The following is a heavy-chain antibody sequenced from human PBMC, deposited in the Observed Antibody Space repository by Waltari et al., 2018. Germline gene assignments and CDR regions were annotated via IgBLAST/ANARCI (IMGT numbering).Heavy chain of an antibody. D-gene: IGHD6-13*01. CDR2: IKKEGSEK. Sequence: EVQLVESGGGLVQPGGSLRLSCAASGFTFSSYWMSWVRQAPGKGVGGGATIKKEGSEKYNVDAVKGRFTISRDNAKNSLYLQMNSLRAEDTAVYYCARGRQQLHYWGQGTLVTVSS. CDR3: ARGRQQLHY. J-gene: IGHJ4*02. V-gene: IGHV3-7*01. CDR1: GFTFSSYW.